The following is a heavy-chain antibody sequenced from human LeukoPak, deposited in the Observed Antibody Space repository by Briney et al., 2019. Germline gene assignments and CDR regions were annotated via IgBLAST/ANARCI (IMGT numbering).Heavy chain of an antibody. CDR2: INPNSGGT. V-gene: IGHV1-2*04. Sequence: GASVRVSSRASGYTFTSYGISWVRQAPGQGLEWMGWINPNSGGTNYAQKFQGWVTMTRDTSISTAYMELSRLRSDDTAVYYCARVRNNWNYDGDEFDYWGQGTLVTVSS. CDR1: GYTFTSYG. J-gene: IGHJ4*02. D-gene: IGHD1-7*01. CDR3: ARVRNNWNYDGDEFDY.